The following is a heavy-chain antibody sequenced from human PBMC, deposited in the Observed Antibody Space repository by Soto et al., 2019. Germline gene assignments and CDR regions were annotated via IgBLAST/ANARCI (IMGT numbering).Heavy chain of an antibody. Sequence: SVKVSCKASGGTFSSCAISWVRQAPGQGLEWMGGIIPIFGTANYAQKFQGRASITADKSTSTAYMDLNSLRSDDTAVYYCARVRVIRGVIPSHFGLWGQGTQVTVSS. CDR2: IIPIFGTA. CDR1: GGTFSSCA. D-gene: IGHD3-10*01. J-gene: IGHJ4*02. CDR3: ARVRVIRGVIPSHFGL. V-gene: IGHV1-69*06.